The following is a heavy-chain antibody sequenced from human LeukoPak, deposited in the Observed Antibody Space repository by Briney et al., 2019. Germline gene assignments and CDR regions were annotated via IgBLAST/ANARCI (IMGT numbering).Heavy chain of an antibody. CDR3: AAGLSSY. D-gene: IGHD5/OR15-5a*01. Sequence: SSETLSLTCTVSGGSISSGSYYWSWIRQPAGKGLKWIGRIYTSGSTNYNPSLKSRVTISVDTSKNQFSLKLSSVTAADTAVYYCAAGLSSYWGQGTLVTVSS. CDR1: GGSISSGSYY. J-gene: IGHJ4*02. V-gene: IGHV4-61*02. CDR2: IYTSGST.